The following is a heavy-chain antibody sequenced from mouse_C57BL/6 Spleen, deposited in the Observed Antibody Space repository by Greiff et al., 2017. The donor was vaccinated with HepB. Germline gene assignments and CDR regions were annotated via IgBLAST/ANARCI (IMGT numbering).Heavy chain of an antibody. CDR1: GYAFSSSR. V-gene: IGHV1-82*01. D-gene: IGHD1-1*02. Sequence: QVQLQQSGPELVKPGASVKISCKASGYAFSSSRMNWVKQRPGKGLEWIGRIYPGDGDTNYNGKFKGKATLTADKSSSTAYMQLSSLTSEDSAVYFCARRDYGAYWGQGTLVTVSA. CDR2: IYPGDGDT. J-gene: IGHJ3*01. CDR3: ARRDYGAY.